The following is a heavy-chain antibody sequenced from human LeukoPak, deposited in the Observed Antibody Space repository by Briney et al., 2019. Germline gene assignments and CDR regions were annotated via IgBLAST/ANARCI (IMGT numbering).Heavy chain of an antibody. CDR3: ANMLVDN. CDR2: IKQDGSEK. V-gene: IGHV3-7*01. CDR1: GFTFSNYW. Sequence: GGSLRLSCATSGFTFSNYWMNWVRQAPGKGLEWVANIKQDGSEKHYVDSVKGRFTISRDNARNSLYLQMNSLRAEDTAVYFCANMLVDNWGQGTLVTVSS. J-gene: IGHJ4*02. D-gene: IGHD3-16*01.